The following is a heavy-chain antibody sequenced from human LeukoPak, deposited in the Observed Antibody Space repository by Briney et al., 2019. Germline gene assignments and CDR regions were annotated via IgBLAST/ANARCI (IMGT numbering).Heavy chain of an antibody. D-gene: IGHD6-19*01. CDR3: AKDWWLVN. Sequence: PGGSLRLSCAASGFTFSSYGMSWVRQAPGKGLEWVSAISGSGDNTYYADSVKGRFTSSRDNSKNALYLQMNSLRAEDTAVYYCAKDWWLVNWGQGTLVTVSS. CDR2: ISGSGDNT. V-gene: IGHV3-23*01. CDR1: GFTFSSYG. J-gene: IGHJ4*02.